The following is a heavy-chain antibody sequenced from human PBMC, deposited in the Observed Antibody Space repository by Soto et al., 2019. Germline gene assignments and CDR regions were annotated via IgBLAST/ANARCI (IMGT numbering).Heavy chain of an antibody. D-gene: IGHD2-21*02. V-gene: IGHV1-69*06. CDR1: GGTFSSYA. CDR2: IIPIFGTA. CDR3: ARPRVPASHALDF. Sequence: GSSVKVSCKASGGTFSSYAISWVRQAPGQGLEWMGGIIPIFGTANYAQKFQGRVTITADKSTSTAYMELSSLRSEDTAVYYCARPRVPASHALDFWYHGIKVAVPS. J-gene: IGHJ3*01.